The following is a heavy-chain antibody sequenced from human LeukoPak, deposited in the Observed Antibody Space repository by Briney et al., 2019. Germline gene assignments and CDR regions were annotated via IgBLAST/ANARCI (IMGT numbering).Heavy chain of an antibody. J-gene: IGHJ4*02. V-gene: IGHV3-7*01. CDR1: GFTFRTYW. D-gene: IGHD1-14*01. CDR3: ARDSFETDIDY. CDR2: IKEDGSEQ. Sequence: GGSLRLSCAVSGFTFRTYWMSWVRQAPGKGLEWVANIKEDGSEQYYVDSLKGRFTISRDNVKNSLYLQMNSLRVEDSAVYYCARDSFETDIDYWGQGTLVTVSS.